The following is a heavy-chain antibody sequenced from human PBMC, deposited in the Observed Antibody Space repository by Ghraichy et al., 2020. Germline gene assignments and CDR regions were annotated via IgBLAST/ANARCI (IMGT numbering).Heavy chain of an antibody. D-gene: IGHD1-26*01. J-gene: IGHJ4*02. CDR3: ASDSVGSIDYFDY. V-gene: IGHV3-21*01. Sequence: LSLTCVGSGFTFSSHSMNWVRQAPGKGLEWVSSMSRSGSDIYYADSVKGRFTISRDIAKNALYLQMNSLRAEDTAVYYCASDSVGSIDYFDYWGQGTLVTVSS. CDR1: GFTFSSHS. CDR2: MSRSGSDI.